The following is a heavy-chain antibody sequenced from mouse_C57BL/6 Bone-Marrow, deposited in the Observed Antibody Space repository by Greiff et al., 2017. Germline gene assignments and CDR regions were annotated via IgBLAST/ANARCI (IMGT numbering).Heavy chain of an antibody. D-gene: IGHD1-1*01. CDR2: IYPRSGNT. Sequence: LQLQQSGAELARPGASVKLSCKASGYTFTSYGISWVKQRTGQGLEWIGEIYPRSGNTYYNEKFKGKATLTADKSSSTAYMELRSLTSEDSAVYFCARRGFYYGSPLFDYWGQGTTLTVSS. CDR1: GYTFTSYG. V-gene: IGHV1-81*01. J-gene: IGHJ2*01. CDR3: ARRGFYYGSPLFDY.